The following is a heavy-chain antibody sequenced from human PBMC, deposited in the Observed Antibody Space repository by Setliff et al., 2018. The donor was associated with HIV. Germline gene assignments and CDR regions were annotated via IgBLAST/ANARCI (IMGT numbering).Heavy chain of an antibody. V-gene: IGHV3-21*04. CDR2: ISSSGSYA. D-gene: IGHD2-21*01. CDR3: AKARSGDLSAARDY. Sequence: GGSLRLSCSFTYISLSMMWVRQAPGKGLEWVSSISSSGSYALYVDSVKGRFTVSRDNGKKTLFLEMNSLRVEDTAIYYCAKARSGDLSAARDYWGRGTLVTVSS. CDR1: TYISLS. J-gene: IGHJ4*02.